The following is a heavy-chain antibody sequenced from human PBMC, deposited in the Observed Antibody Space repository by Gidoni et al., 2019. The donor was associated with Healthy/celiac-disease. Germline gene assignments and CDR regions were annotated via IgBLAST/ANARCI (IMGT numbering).Heavy chain of an antibody. J-gene: IGHJ3*02. CDR1: GGSISSGDYY. Sequence: QVQLQESGPGLVKPSQTLSLTCTVSGGSISSGDYYWSWIRQPPGKGLEWRGYIYYSGSTYYNPSLKSRVTISVDTSKNQFSLKLSSVTAADTAVYYCAREKYYYDSSGYLGLWERKGFDIWGQGTMVTVSS. CDR2: IYYSGST. D-gene: IGHD3-22*01. V-gene: IGHV4-30-4*01. CDR3: AREKYYYDSSGYLGLWERKGFDI.